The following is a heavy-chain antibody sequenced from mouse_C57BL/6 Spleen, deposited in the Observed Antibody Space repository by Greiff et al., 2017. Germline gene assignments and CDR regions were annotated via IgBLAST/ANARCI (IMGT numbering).Heavy chain of an antibody. V-gene: IGHV1-7*01. CDR1: GYTFTSSW. CDR2: INPSSGYT. CDR3: ASPVVATEMDY. J-gene: IGHJ4*01. Sequence: QVHVKQSGAELAKPGASVKLSCKASGYTFTSSWMHWVKQRPGQGLEWIGYINPSSGYTKYNQKFKDKATLTADKSSSTAYMQLSSLTYEDSAVYYCASPVVATEMDYWGQGTSVTVSS. D-gene: IGHD1-1*01.